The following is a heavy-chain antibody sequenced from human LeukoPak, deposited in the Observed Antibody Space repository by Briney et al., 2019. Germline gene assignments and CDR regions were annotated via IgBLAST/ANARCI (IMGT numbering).Heavy chain of an antibody. J-gene: IGHJ4*02. CDR2: IYYSGST. CDR3: ARVDPDSSSTLEVFDY. Sequence: SETLSLTCTVSGGSISSSYWSWIRQPPGKGLEWIGYIYYSGSTNYNPSFKSRVAISVDTSKNQFSLKLSSVTAADTAVYYCARVDPDSSSTLEVFDYWGQGTLVTASS. CDR1: GGSISSSY. D-gene: IGHD6-6*01. V-gene: IGHV4-59*01.